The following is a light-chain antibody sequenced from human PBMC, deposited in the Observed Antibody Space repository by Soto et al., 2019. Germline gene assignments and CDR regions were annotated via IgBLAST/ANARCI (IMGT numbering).Light chain of an antibody. J-gene: IGKJ5*01. CDR2: GAS. CDR3: QQYQNWPLIT. Sequence: EIVMTQSPVTLSVSPGERVTFSCRASQSVSSNLAWYQQKPGQTPRLLIYGASTRATGIPDRFSGSGSGTEFTLTISSLQSEDFADYYCQQYQNWPLITFGQGTRLENK. V-gene: IGKV3-15*01. CDR1: QSVSSN.